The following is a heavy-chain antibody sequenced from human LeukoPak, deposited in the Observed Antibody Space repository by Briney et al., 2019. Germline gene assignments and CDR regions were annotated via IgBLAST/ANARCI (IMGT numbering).Heavy chain of an antibody. Sequence: PGGSLRLSCAASGFTFSSYSMNWVRQAPGKGLEWVSYISSSSSTIYYADSVKGRFTISRDNAKNSLYLQMNSLRAEDTAVYYCARDLPTVVTRFDPWGQGTLVTVSS. D-gene: IGHD4-23*01. CDR3: ARDLPTVVTRFDP. V-gene: IGHV3-48*01. CDR1: GFTFSSYS. J-gene: IGHJ5*02. CDR2: ISSSSSTI.